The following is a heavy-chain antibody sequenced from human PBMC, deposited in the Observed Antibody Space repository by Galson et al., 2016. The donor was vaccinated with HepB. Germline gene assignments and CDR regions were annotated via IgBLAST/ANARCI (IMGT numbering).Heavy chain of an antibody. D-gene: IGHD3-10*01. V-gene: IGHV1-18*01. CDR3: ARGGHRRFYYKNGMDV. J-gene: IGHJ6*02. CDR2: ISTYNGNT. Sequence: SVKVSCKASGYIFGNYGISWVRQAPGQGPEWMGWISTYNGNTQSAQKYRNRVTMTMDTSATTAYMEIRSLRSDDTAVYYCARGGHRRFYYKNGMDVWGQGTTVIVSS. CDR1: GYIFGNYG.